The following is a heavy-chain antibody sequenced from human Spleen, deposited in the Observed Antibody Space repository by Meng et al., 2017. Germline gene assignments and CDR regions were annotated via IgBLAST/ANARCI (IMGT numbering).Heavy chain of an antibody. J-gene: IGHJ1*01. CDR1: GGSISSYY. V-gene: IGHV4-4*07. Sequence: SETLSLTCTVSGGSISSYYCSWIRQPAGKGLEWIGRIYNSGSTNYNPSLKSRVTMSVDTSKNQFSLKLSSVTAADTAVYYCARNYYDSSVQHWGQGTLVTVSS. CDR2: IYNSGST. D-gene: IGHD3-22*01. CDR3: ARNYYDSSVQH.